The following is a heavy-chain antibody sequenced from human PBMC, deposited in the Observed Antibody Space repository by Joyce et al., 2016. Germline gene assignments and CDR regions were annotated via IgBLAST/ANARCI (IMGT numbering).Heavy chain of an antibody. CDR3: ARDTPPLSKSCRGTSCFSFYY. Sequence: QVQLVQSGTEVKKPGASVKVSCKASGYTFTGHYMHWVRQAPGQGLEWKGWIDPNSGVINYAQKFQGRVTMTRDTSINTAYMELSRLKSDDTAVYYCARDTPPLSKSCRGTSCFSFYYWGQGTLVTVSS. CDR2: IDPNSGVI. CDR1: GYTFTGHY. J-gene: IGHJ4*02. V-gene: IGHV1-2*02. D-gene: IGHD2-2*01.